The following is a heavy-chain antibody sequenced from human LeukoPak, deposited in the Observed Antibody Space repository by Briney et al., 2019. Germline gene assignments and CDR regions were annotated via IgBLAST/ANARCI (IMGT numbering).Heavy chain of an antibody. CDR3: ARNAYCDSTNCYAWFDP. Sequence: ASVKVSCKASGYTFTDYYIHWVRQAPGQGLEWMGWIVPHSGGTNYAQNYQGRITMARDTSISTAYMELSSLRSDDTAVYYCARNAYCDSTNCYAWFDPWGQGTLVTVSS. CDR2: IVPHSGGT. CDR1: GYTFTDYY. J-gene: IGHJ5*02. V-gene: IGHV1-2*02. D-gene: IGHD2-2*01.